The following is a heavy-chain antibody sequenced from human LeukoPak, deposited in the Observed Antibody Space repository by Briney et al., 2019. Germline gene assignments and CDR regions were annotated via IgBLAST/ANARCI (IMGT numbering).Heavy chain of an antibody. J-gene: IGHJ4*02. Sequence: GGSLRLSCGASGFTFSTYGMHCVRQAPGKGLEWVAMIRYDGSNKYYADSVKGRFTISRDNSKNTMYLQMDSLRAEDTAVYYCATDGPNYNIDHWGQGILVTVSS. CDR3: ATDGPNYNIDH. V-gene: IGHV3-30*02. CDR1: GFTFSTYG. D-gene: IGHD3-9*01. CDR2: IRYDGSNK.